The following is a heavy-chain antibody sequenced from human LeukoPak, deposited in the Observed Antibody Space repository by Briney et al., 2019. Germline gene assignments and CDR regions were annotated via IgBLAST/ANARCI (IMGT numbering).Heavy chain of an antibody. V-gene: IGHV4-39*02. J-gene: IGHJ4*02. CDR2: IYYSGST. CDR3: ARDLDFGVVKPIDN. CDR1: GGSISSSSYY. Sequence: KPSETLSLTCTVSGGSISSSSYYWGWIRQPPGKGLEWIGSIYYSGSTYYNPSLKSRVTISVDTSKNQFSLKLSSVTAADTAVYYCARDLDFGVVKPIDNWGQGTLVTVSS. D-gene: IGHD3-3*01.